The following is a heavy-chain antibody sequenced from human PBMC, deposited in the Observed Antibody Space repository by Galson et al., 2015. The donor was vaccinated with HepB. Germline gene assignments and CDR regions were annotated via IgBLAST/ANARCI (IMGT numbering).Heavy chain of an antibody. CDR1: GGTFTSYA. Sequence: SVKVSCKASGGTFTSYAISWVRQAPGLGLECLGGFIPLFGTAYYSQSFQGRVTITADESTSTACMELSSLKFDDTAVYYCARVGGGHYYMDVWGKGTTVTVSS. CDR3: ARVGGGHYYMDV. V-gene: IGHV1-69*13. D-gene: IGHD2-15*01. CDR2: FIPLFGTA. J-gene: IGHJ6*03.